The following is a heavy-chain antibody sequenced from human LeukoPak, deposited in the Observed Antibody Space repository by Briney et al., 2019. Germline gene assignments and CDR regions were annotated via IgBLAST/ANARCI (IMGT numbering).Heavy chain of an antibody. V-gene: IGHV4-59*08. CDR3: ARHDDNGWYCFDM. CDR2: IFDSGSP. Sequence: PSETLSLTCSVSGGSIGTYHWGWVRQPPGEGLELIGYIFDSGSPNYRPALKSRVTISLDTSKIQVSLRHQSATAADTAIYYGARHDDNGWYCFDMWGQGTLVTVSS. D-gene: IGHD6-19*01. J-gene: IGHJ4*02. CDR1: GGSIGTYH.